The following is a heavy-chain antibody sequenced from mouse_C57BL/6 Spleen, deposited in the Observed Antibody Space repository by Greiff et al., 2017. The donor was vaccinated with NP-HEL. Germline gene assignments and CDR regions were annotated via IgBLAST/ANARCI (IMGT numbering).Heavy chain of an antibody. CDR2: IYPGDGDT. CDR1: GYAFSSSW. J-gene: IGHJ3*01. CDR3: ARGAPIPSFAY. Sequence: QVQLQQSGPELVKPGASVKISCKASGYAFSSSWMNWVKQRPGKGLEWIGRIYPGDGDTNYNGKFKGKATLTADKSSSTAYMQLSSLTSEDSAVYFCARGAPIPSFAYWGQGTLVTVSA. V-gene: IGHV1-82*01.